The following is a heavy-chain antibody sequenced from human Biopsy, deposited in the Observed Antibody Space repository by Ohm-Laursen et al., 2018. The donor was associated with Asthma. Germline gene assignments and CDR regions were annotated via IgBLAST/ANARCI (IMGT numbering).Heavy chain of an antibody. V-gene: IGHV3-64D*08. D-gene: IGHD2-21*01. CDR1: GFTFSSYS. CDR2: IATDGSNK. CDR3: VKDYSAGYYYFDD. Sequence: SLRLSCAASGFTFSSYSMHWVRQAPGRGPEYVSSIATDGSNKFYADSVKGRFTVPRDNSKHTLYLHMTGLRADDTGVYYCVKDYSAGYYYFDDWGQGAQVTVSS. J-gene: IGHJ4*02.